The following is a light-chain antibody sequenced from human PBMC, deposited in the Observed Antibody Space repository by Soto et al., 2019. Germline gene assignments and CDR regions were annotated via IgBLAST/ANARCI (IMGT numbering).Light chain of an antibody. V-gene: IGKV1-8*01. J-gene: IGKJ1*01. CDR3: QQYYSYPRT. CDR2: AAS. CDR1: QGISSY. Sequence: IQMTQSPSSVSASVGDRDTITCRASQGISSYLAWYQQKPGKAPKLLIYAASTLQSGVPSMFSGSGSGTDFTLTISCLQSEDFATYYCQQYYSYPRTFGPGTKVDIK.